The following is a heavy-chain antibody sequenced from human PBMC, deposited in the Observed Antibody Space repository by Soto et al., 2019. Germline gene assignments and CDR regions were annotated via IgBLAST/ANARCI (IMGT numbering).Heavy chain of an antibody. CDR2: IYYSGST. V-gene: IGHV4-39*01. D-gene: IGHD6-19*01. CDR3: ASLQAVAASSSQNY. CDR1: GGSISSSSYY. Sequence: ASETLSLTCTVSGGSISSSSYYWGWIRQPPGKGLEWIGSIYYSGSTYYNPSLKGRVTISVDTSKNQFSLKLSSVTAADTAVYYCASLQAVAASSSQNYWGQGTLVTVSS. J-gene: IGHJ4*02.